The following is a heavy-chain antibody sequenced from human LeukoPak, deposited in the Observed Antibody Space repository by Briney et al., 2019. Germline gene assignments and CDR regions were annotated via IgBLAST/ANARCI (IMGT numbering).Heavy chain of an antibody. D-gene: IGHD6-13*01. J-gene: IGHJ4*02. CDR2: ISSSSSYI. CDR3: ARDSRSDSSSWFGSFDY. CDR1: GFTFSSYN. Sequence: GGSLRLSCAASGFTFSSYNMNWVRQAPGKGLEWVSSISSSSSYIYYADSVKGRFTISRDNAKNSLYLQMNSLRAEDTAVYYCARDSRSDSSSWFGSFDYWGQGTLVTVSS. V-gene: IGHV3-21*04.